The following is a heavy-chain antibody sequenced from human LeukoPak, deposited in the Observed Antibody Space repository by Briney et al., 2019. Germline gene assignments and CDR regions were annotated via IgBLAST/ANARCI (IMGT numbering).Heavy chain of an antibody. J-gene: IGHJ4*02. V-gene: IGHV3-7*03. CDR1: GFTFSSYY. D-gene: IGHD5-18*01. CDR3: AKSPRIQLWSSSHY. Sequence: PGGSLRLSCVASGFTFSSYYMSWVRQAPGKGLEWVAHIDPDGNDKYYVDSVKGRFTISRDNAKNSLYLQVNSLRAEDTAVYYCAKSPRIQLWSSSHYWGQGTLVTVSS. CDR2: IDPDGNDK.